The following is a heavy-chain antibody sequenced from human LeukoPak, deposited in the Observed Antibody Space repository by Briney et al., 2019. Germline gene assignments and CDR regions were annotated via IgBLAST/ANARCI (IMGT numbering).Heavy chain of an antibody. D-gene: IGHD3-9*01. J-gene: IGHJ5*02. V-gene: IGHV4-34*01. CDR2: INHSGST. Sequence: SETLSLTCAVYGGSFSGYYWSWIRQPPGKGLEWIGEINHSGSTNYNPSLKSRVTISVDTSKNQFSLKLSSVTAADTAVYYCARGGWLSFNWFDPWGQGTLVTVSS. CDR1: GGSFSGYY. CDR3: ARGGWLSFNWFDP.